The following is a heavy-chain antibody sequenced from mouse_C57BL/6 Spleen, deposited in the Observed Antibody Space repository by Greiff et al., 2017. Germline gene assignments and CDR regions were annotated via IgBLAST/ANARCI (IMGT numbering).Heavy chain of an antibody. CDR2: ISDGGSYT. J-gene: IGHJ3*01. CDR1: GFTFSSYA. Sequence: EVKVVESGGGLVKPGGSLKLSCAASGFTFSSYAMSWVRQTPEKRLEWVATISDGGSYTYYPDNVKGRFTISRDNAKNNLYLQMSHLKSEDTAMYYCARAYDYDAAWFAYWGQGTLVTVSA. CDR3: ARAYDYDAAWFAY. V-gene: IGHV5-4*03. D-gene: IGHD2-4*01.